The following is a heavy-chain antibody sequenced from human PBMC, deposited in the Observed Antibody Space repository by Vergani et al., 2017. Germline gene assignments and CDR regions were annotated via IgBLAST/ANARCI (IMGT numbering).Heavy chain of an antibody. Sequence: QAQLQQWGAGLLKPSETLSLTCAIYGGSFNDYWWTWIRQPPGKGLEWIGEIRHDGITHYSPSLKSQVTISIDTSTHQFSLNLRSVTAAYTAVYYCAREGYCTNGVCFTLFDVWDQGALVIVSS. V-gene: IGHV4-34*01. CDR1: GGSFNDYW. CDR2: IRHDGIT. D-gene: IGHD2-8*01. CDR3: AREGYCTNGVCFTLFDV. J-gene: IGHJ4*02.